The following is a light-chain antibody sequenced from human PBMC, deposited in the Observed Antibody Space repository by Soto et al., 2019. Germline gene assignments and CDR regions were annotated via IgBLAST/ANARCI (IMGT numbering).Light chain of an antibody. Sequence: DIQMTQSPSSLSASVGDRVTITCRASQSISSYLNWYQQKPGKAPKLLIYAASSLQSGVPSRFSGSGSGTXXTXTXSSXXXXDFATYYCQQSYSTLYTFGQGTKLEIK. V-gene: IGKV1-39*01. J-gene: IGKJ2*01. CDR1: QSISSY. CDR3: QQSYSTLYT. CDR2: AAS.